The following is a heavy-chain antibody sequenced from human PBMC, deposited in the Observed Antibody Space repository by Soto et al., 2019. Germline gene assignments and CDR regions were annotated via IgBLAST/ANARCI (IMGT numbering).Heavy chain of an antibody. D-gene: IGHD5-12*01. CDR2: INHSGST. CDR1: GGSFSGYY. Sequence: PSETLSLTCAVYGGSFSGYYWSWIRQPPGKGLEWIGEINHSGSTNYNPSLKSRVTISVDTSKNQFSLKLSSVTAADTAVYYCASGYSGYDFWGQGTLVTVSS. V-gene: IGHV4-34*01. CDR3: ASGYSGYDF. J-gene: IGHJ4*02.